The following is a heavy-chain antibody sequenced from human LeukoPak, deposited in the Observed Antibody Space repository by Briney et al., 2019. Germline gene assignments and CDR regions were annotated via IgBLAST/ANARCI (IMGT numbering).Heavy chain of an antibody. J-gene: IGHJ1*01. Sequence: ASVKVSCKASGYTFTNYAMNWVRQAPGQGLERMGWINTNTGNPTYAQGFTGRFVSSLDTSVSTAYLQISRLKAEDTAVYYCARDYTVALGTTTYFQHWGQGTLVTVSS. CDR2: INTNTGNP. V-gene: IGHV7-4-1*02. D-gene: IGHD1-7*01. CDR3: ARDYTVALGTTTYFQH. CDR1: GYTFTNYA.